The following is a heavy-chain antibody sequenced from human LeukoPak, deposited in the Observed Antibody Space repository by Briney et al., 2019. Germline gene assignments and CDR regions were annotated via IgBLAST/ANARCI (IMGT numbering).Heavy chain of an antibody. V-gene: IGHV3-30*02. CDR1: GFTFNTHA. CDR2: IRYDGSNT. D-gene: IGHD3-22*01. Sequence: TGGSLRLSCAASGFTFNTHAMHWVRQAPGKGLEWVAFIRYDGSNTDYADSVKGRFTISRDNSKNTLYLQMNSLRAEDTAVYYCARDGGKDYYDSSGYYSRFSNWGQGTLVTVSS. J-gene: IGHJ4*02. CDR3: ARDGGKDYYDSSGYYSRFSN.